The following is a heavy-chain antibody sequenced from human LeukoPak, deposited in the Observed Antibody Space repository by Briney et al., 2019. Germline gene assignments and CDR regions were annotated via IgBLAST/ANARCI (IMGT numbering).Heavy chain of an antibody. CDR2: IIPIFGTP. D-gene: IGHD2-21*02. CDR3: ARAYMTATRHFDS. Sequence: SVKVSCKTSGGTFSSYTISWARQAPGQGLEWMGGIIPIFGTPHYAQKFQDRVTITADASTSTAYMELSSLRSEDTAVYYCARAYMTATRHFDSWGQGTLVTVSS. CDR1: GGTFSSYT. J-gene: IGHJ4*02. V-gene: IGHV1-69*13.